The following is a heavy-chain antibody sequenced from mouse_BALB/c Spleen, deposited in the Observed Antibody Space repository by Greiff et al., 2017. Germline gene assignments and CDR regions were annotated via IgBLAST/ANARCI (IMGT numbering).Heavy chain of an antibody. V-gene: IGHV5-17*02. CDR3: VSMDGYSWFAY. D-gene: IGHD2-3*01. Sequence: EVMLVESGGGLVQPGGSRKLSCAASGFTFSSFGMHWVRQAPEKGLEWVAYISSGSSTIYYADTVKGRFTISRDNPKNTLFLQMTSLRSEDTAMYYCVSMDGYSWFAYWGQGTLVTVSA. CDR1: GFTFSSFG. J-gene: IGHJ3*01. CDR2: ISSGSSTI.